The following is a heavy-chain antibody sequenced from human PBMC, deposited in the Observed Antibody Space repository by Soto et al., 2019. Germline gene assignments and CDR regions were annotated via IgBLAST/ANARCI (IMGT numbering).Heavy chain of an antibody. CDR2: ISGSGVIT. D-gene: IGHD2-8*01. J-gene: IGHJ4*02. CDR3: APGHQMGYFDY. V-gene: IGHV3-23*01. Sequence: PAGSLRLSCAAYGFTFSSHAMHWVRQAPGKGLEWVSAISGSGVITYYADSVKGRFTISRDNSKNTLYLQMNSLRAEDTAVYYCAPGHQMGYFDYWGQGTLVTVSS. CDR1: GFTFSSHA.